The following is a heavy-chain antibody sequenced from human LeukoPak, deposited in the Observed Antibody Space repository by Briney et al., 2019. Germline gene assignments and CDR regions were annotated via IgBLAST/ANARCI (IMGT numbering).Heavy chain of an antibody. CDR3: ARDTMVRGVNY. D-gene: IGHD3-10*01. CDR1: GYSISSGYY. J-gene: IGHJ4*02. Sequence: SETLSLTCTVSGYSISSGYYWGWIRQPPGKGLEWIGSIYHSGSTYYNPPLKSRVTISVDTSKNQFSLKLSSVTAADTAVYYCARDTMVRGVNYWGQGTLVTVSS. CDR2: IYHSGST. V-gene: IGHV4-38-2*02.